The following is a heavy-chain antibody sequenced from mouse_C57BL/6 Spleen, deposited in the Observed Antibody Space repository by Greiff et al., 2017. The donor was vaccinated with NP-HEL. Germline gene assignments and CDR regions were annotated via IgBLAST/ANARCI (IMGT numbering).Heavy chain of an antibody. CDR1: GYTFTSYT. Sequence: VQLQESGAELARPGASVKMSCKASGYTFTSYTMHWVKQSPGQGLEWIGYINPSSGYTKYNQKFKDKATLTADKSSSTAYMQLSSLTSEDSAVYYCAIKEFAYWGQGTLVTVSA. CDR3: AIKEFAY. V-gene: IGHV1-4*01. J-gene: IGHJ3*01. CDR2: INPSSGYT.